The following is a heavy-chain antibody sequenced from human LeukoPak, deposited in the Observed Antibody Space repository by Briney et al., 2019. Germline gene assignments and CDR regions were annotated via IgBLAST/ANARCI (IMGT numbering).Heavy chain of an antibody. D-gene: IGHD3-16*02. Sequence: GGSLRLSCAASGFTFSSYWVRWVRQAPGKGLEWVANIKQDGSEKYYVDSLKGRFTISRDNAKNSLYLQMNSLRAEDTAVYYCARGYISPRMNWFDPWGQGTLVTVSS. CDR2: IKQDGSEK. CDR1: GFTFSSYW. J-gene: IGHJ5*02. V-gene: IGHV3-7*05. CDR3: ARGYISPRMNWFDP.